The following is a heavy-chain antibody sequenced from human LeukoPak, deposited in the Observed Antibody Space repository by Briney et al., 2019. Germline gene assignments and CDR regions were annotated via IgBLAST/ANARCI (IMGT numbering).Heavy chain of an antibody. J-gene: IGHJ5*02. CDR1: GYSFTSYW. V-gene: IGHV5-51*01. CDR2: IYPGDSDT. D-gene: IGHD3-3*01. Sequence: GESLKISCKGSGYSFTSYWIGWVRQMPGKGLEWMGIIYPGDSDTRYSPSFQGQVTISADKSISTAYLQWSSLKASDTATYYCARGTRITIFGVVTRMENWFDPWGQGTLVTVSS. CDR3: ARGTRITIFGVVTRMENWFDP.